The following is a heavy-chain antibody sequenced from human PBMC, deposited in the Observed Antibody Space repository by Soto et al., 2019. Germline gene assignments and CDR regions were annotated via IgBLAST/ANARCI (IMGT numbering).Heavy chain of an antibody. CDR1: GYTFINYG. CDR3: ARDRFGGGYYGAGHYYYDMDV. V-gene: IGHV1-18*01. CDR2: ISAYNVNT. J-gene: IGHJ6*02. D-gene: IGHD1-26*01. Sequence: HVQLVQSGAEVKKPGASVKVSCKTSGYTFINYGVTWVRQAPGQGLEWMGWISAYNVNTDYAQKCQGRVTMTTDTSADTSYMGLRSLRSDETALYYCARDRFGGGYYGAGHYYYDMDVWGQGSTVTVSS.